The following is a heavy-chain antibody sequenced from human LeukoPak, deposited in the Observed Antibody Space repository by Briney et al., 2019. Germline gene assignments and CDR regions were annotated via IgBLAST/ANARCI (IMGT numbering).Heavy chain of an antibody. CDR3: ARDTIHYYDSTDPSYFQH. CDR1: GFTVSSNY. CDR2: IYSGGST. V-gene: IGHV3-66*02. Sequence: GGSLRLSCAASGFTVSSNYMSWVRQAPGKGLEWVSVIYSGGSTYYADSVEGRFTISRDNSKNTLYLQMNSLRAEDTAVYYCARDTIHYYDSTDPSYFQHWGQGTLVTVSS. J-gene: IGHJ1*01. D-gene: IGHD3-22*01.